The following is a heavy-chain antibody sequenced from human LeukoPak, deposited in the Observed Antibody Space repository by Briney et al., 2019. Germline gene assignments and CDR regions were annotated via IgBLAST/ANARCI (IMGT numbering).Heavy chain of an antibody. Sequence: ASVNVSCKASGYTFTSHDINWVRLASGQGLEWMGWMNPNNGDTGFSQKFQGTSSLTRDTSMSTAYMELTSLGSDDTAIYYCASGEHCNSVICYGGPASPGYAFNIWGQGTMVTVS. J-gene: IGHJ3*02. CDR2: MNPNNGDT. V-gene: IGHV1-8*01. CDR3: ASGEHCNSVICYGGPASPGYAFNI. CDR1: GYTFTSHD. D-gene: IGHD2-2*01.